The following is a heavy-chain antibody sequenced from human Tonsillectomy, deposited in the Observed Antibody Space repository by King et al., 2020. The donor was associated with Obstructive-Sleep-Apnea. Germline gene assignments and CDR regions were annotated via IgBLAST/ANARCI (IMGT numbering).Heavy chain of an antibody. CDR1: GYTFTNYW. D-gene: IGHD3-22*01. CDR3: ARQIAQDTSGYYDY. CDR2: IYPGDSAT. Sequence: VQLVQSGAEVRKPGKSLKISCKGSGYTFTNYWIGWVRQMPGKGLEWMGVIYPGDSATRYSPSFQGQVSISADRSNRTAYLQWSSLKASDTAIYYCARQIAQDTSGYYDYWGQGTLVTVSS. V-gene: IGHV5-51*01. J-gene: IGHJ4*02.